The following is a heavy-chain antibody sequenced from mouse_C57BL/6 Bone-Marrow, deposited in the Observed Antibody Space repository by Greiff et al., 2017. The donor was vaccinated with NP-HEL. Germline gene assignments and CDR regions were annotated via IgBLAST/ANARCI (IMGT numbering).Heavy chain of an antibody. CDR3: ARDDGYFSYYFDY. CDR2: INPSNGGT. J-gene: IGHJ2*01. V-gene: IGHV1-53*01. Sequence: QVQLKQPGTELVKPGASVKLSCKASGYTFTSYWMHWVKQRPGQGLEWIGNINPSNGGTNYNEKFKSKATLTVAKSSSTAYMQLSSLTSEDSAVYYCARDDGYFSYYFDYWGKGTTLTVA. D-gene: IGHD2-3*01. CDR1: GYTFTSYW.